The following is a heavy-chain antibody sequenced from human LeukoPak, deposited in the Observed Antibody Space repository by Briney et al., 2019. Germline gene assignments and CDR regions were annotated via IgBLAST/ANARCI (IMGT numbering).Heavy chain of an antibody. CDR3: ARDRSGWYWFDP. D-gene: IGHD6-19*01. CDR2: MNPNSGNT. V-gene: IGHV1-8*01. CDR1: GYTVTSYD. Sequence: ASVKVSCKASGYTVTSYDINWGRRATGQGLEWMGWMNPNSGNTGYAQKFQGRVTMTRNTSISTAYMELSSLRSEDTAVYYCARDRSGWYWFDPWGQGTLVTVSS. J-gene: IGHJ5*02.